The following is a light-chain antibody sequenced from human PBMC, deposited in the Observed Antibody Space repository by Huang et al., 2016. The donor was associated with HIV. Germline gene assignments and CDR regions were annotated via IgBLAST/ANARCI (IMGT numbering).Light chain of an antibody. J-gene: IGKJ5*01. V-gene: IGKV3-15*01. CDR2: GAS. Sequence: ERVMTQSPATLSVAPGERVTLSCRASHSVSCNLAWYQQNPGQAPRRLIHGASTRATGIPARFSGSGSGTEFTLAISSRQSEDSGVYFCQQYDNWPLTFGQGTRLEIK. CDR3: QQYDNWPLT. CDR1: HSVSCN.